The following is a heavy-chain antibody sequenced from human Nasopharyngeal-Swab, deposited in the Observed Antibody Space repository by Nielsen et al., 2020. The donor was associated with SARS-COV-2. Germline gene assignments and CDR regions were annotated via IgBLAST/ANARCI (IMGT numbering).Heavy chain of an antibody. CDR3: ARSGDGYNYMVYCADY. J-gene: IGHJ4*02. CDR1: GYTFTSYY. CDR2: INPSGGST. Sequence: ASVKVSCKASGYTFTSYYMHWVRQAPGQGLEWMGIINPSGGSTSYAQKFQGRVTMTRDTSTSTVYMKLSSLRSEDTAVYYCARSGDGYNYMVYCADYWGQGTLVTVSS. V-gene: IGHV1-46*01. D-gene: IGHD5-24*01.